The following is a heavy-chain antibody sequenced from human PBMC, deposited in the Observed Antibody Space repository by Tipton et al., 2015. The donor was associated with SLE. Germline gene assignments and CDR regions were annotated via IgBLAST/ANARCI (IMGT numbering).Heavy chain of an antibody. CDR3: ARGYCSDGVCYGFGFFDY. CDR1: SGSITSYY. J-gene: IGHJ4*02. CDR2: VYYSGTT. Sequence: LRLSCNVSSGSITSYYWNWIRQFPGKGLEWIGNVYYSGTTNYNPSLKSRVTISINTSKNQFSLKLSSVTAADTAVYFCARGYCSDGVCYGFGFFDYWGQGNLVTVSS. V-gene: IGHV4-59*12. D-gene: IGHD2-8*01.